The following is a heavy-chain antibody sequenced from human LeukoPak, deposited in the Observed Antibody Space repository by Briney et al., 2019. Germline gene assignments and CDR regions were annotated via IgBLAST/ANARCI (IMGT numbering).Heavy chain of an antibody. J-gene: IGHJ3*01. V-gene: IGHV3-7*03. CDR1: GFTFSSYA. CDR3: ARDVSNSGWYEGTFDV. Sequence: GGSLRLSCAASGFTFSSYAMSWVRQTPGEGLERVANIKEDGSEQYYVDSVKGRFTITRDNAKNLLYLQVNSLRAEDTAVYYCARDVSNSGWYEGTFDVWGQGTMVTVSS. D-gene: IGHD6-19*01. CDR2: IKEDGSEQ.